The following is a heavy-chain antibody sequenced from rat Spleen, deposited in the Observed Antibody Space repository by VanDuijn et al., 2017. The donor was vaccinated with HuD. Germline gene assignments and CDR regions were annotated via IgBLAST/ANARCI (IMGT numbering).Heavy chain of an antibody. Sequence: EVQLVESGGGLVQPGRSLKLSCAASGFTFRNYDMAWVRQTPKKGLEWVASISPSGGITDYRDSVKGRFAISRDTAKSTLYLQMDSLGSEDTATYYCATAGSRISRFAYWGQGTLVTVSS. CDR1: GFTFRNYD. D-gene: IGHD2-7*01. CDR2: ISPSGGIT. V-gene: IGHV5-19*01. J-gene: IGHJ3*01. CDR3: ATAGSRISRFAY.